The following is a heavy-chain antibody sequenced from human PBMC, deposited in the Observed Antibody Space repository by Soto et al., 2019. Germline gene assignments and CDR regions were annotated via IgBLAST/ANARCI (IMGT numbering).Heavy chain of an antibody. CDR2: IYYSGST. CDR1: GGSISSYY. J-gene: IGHJ6*02. CDR3: ARDRIVVVPAAMSYYYYGMDV. V-gene: IGHV4-59*12. D-gene: IGHD2-2*01. Sequence: SETLSLTCTVSGGSISSYYWSWIRQPPGKGLEWIGYIYYSGSTYYNPSLKSRVTISVDTSKNQFSLKLSSVTAADTAVYYCARDRIVVVPAAMSYYYYGMDVWGQGATVTVSS.